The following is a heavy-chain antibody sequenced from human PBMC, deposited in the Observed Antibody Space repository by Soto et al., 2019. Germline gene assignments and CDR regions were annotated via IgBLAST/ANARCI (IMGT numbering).Heavy chain of an antibody. V-gene: IGHV1-18*01. J-gene: IGHJ4*02. CDR2: ISASNGNT. Sequence: GASVKVSCKASDYTFSSYGISWVRQAPGQGLEWMGWISASNGNTNYAQKLQGRVTMTTDTSTSTAYLELRSLRSDDTAVYYCARDDYVSGSDLGYWGQGTLVTGSS. D-gene: IGHD3-10*01. CDR3: ARDDYVSGSDLGY. CDR1: DYTFSSYG.